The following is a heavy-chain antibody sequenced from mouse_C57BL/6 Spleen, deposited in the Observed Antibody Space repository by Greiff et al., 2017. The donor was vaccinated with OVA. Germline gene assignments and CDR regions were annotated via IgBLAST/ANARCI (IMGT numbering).Heavy chain of an antibody. CDR3: ARHEVFPAFYDYDGPWFAY. Sequence: VKLMESGAELVKPGASVKLSCKASGYTFTEYTIHWVKQRSGQGLEWIGWFYPGSGSIKYNEKFKDKATLTADKSSSTVYMELSRLTSEDSAVYFCARHEVFPAFYDYDGPWFAYWGQGTLVTVSA. CDR1: GYTFTEYT. D-gene: IGHD2-4*01. V-gene: IGHV1-62-2*01. CDR2: FYPGSGSI. J-gene: IGHJ3*01.